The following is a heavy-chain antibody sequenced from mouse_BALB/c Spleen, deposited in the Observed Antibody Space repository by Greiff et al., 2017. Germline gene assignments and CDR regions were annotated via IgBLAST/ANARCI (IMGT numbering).Heavy chain of an antibody. CDR2: ISYDGSN. Sequence: VQLQQSGPGLVKPSQSLSLTCSVTGYSITSGYYWYWIRQFPGNKLEWMGYISYDGSNNYNPSLKNRISITRDTSKNQFFLKLNSVTTEDTATYYCARDLTTVVATEGFAYWGQGTLVTVSA. D-gene: IGHD1-1*01. V-gene: IGHV3-6*02. CDR1: GYSITSGYY. CDR3: ARDLTTVVATEGFAY. J-gene: IGHJ3*01.